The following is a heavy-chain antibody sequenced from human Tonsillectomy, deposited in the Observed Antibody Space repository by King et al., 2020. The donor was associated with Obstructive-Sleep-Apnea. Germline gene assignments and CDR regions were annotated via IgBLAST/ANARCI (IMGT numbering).Heavy chain of an antibody. CDR2: IYYSGST. J-gene: IGHJ4*02. D-gene: IGHD1-26*01. Sequence: VQLQESGPGLVRPSETLSLTCTVSGGSISGNYWRWIRQPPGKALEWIGYIYYSGSTSYNPSLKSRVTISVDTSKNQFSLNLSSLTAADTAVYYCARRGGATHFDYWGQGTLVTISS. CDR1: GGSISGNY. V-gene: IGHV4-59*08. CDR3: ARRGGATHFDY.